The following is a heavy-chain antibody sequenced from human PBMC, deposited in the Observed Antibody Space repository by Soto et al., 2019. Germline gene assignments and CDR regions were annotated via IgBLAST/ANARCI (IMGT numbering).Heavy chain of an antibody. V-gene: IGHV4-31*03. Sequence: SETLSLTCTVSGGSISSGGYYWSWIRQHPGKGLEWIGYIYYSGSTYYNPSLKSRVTISVDTSKNQFSLKLSSVTAADTAVYYCARAPGLEPPYYYYGMDVWGQGTTVTVSS. D-gene: IGHD1-1*01. J-gene: IGHJ6*02. CDR3: ARAPGLEPPYYYYGMDV. CDR2: IYYSGST. CDR1: GGSISSGGYY.